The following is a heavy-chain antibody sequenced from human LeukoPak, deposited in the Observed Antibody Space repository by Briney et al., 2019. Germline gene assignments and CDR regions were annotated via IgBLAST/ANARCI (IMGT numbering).Heavy chain of an antibody. J-gene: IGHJ6*03. CDR1: GFTFSSYN. Sequence: PGGSLRLSCAASGFTFSSYNMNWVRQAPGKGLEWVSYISSSSSYIYYADSVKGRFTISRDNAKNSLYLQMNSLRAEDTAVYYCARANDNYYYYYMDVWGKGTTVTISS. V-gene: IGHV3-21*05. D-gene: IGHD3-9*01. CDR3: ARANDNYYYYYMDV. CDR2: ISSSSSYI.